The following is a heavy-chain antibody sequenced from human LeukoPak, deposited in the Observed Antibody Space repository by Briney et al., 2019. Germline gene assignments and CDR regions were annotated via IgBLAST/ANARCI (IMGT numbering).Heavy chain of an antibody. CDR1: GFTFSSYA. V-gene: IGHV3-23*01. CDR3: ARGRISPDY. CDR2: ISGSGDGT. D-gene: IGHD3-3*02. Sequence: GGSLRLSCGASGFTFSSYAMSWVRQAPGKGLERVSGISGSGDGTYHADSVKGRFTIYRDNSKNTLYLEMNSLRAEDTAVYYCARGRISPDYWGQGTLVTVSS. J-gene: IGHJ4*02.